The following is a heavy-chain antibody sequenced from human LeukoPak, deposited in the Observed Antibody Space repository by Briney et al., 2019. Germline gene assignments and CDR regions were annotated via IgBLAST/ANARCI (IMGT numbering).Heavy chain of an antibody. Sequence: GGSLRLSCAASGFTFSSYWMHWVRQAPGKGLVWVSRINSDGSSTSYADSVKGRFTISRDNAKNSLYLQMNSLRAEDTAVYYCARVSRAVAGTTPYYMDVWGKGTTVTVSS. CDR1: GFTFSSYW. D-gene: IGHD6-19*01. V-gene: IGHV3-74*01. CDR3: ARVSRAVAGTTPYYMDV. J-gene: IGHJ6*03. CDR2: INSDGSST.